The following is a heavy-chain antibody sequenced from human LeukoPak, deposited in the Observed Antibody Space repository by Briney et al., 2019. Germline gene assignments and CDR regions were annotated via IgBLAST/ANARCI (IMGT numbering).Heavy chain of an antibody. Sequence: SETLSLTCAVYGGSFSGYYWSWIRQPPGKGLEWIGEINHSGSTNYNPSLKSRVTISVDTSKNQFALQLNSVTPEDTAVYYCAREESWYLAFDIWGQGTMVTVSS. D-gene: IGHD6-13*01. V-gene: IGHV4-34*01. CDR3: AREESWYLAFDI. J-gene: IGHJ3*02. CDR2: INHSGST. CDR1: GGSFSGYY.